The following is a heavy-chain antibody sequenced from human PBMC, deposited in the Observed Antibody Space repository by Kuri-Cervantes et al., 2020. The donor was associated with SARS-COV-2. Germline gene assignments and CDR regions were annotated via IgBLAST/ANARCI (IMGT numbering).Heavy chain of an antibody. CDR2: IYPGDSDT. J-gene: IGHJ6*02. Sequence: LKISCKASGYRFTSYWIGWVRQMPGKGLEWMGIIYPGDSDTRYSPSFQGQVTISADKSINTAYLQWSSLKASDTAMYYCARQSRGATATVTTDYYYYGMDVWGQGTTVTVSS. V-gene: IGHV5-51*01. D-gene: IGHD4-17*01. CDR3: ARQSRGATATVTTDYYYYGMDV. CDR1: GYRFTSYW.